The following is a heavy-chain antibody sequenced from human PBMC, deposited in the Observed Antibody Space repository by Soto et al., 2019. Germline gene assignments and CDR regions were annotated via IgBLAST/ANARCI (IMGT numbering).Heavy chain of an antibody. CDR2: IKQDGSEK. D-gene: IGHD3-3*01. V-gene: IGHV3-7*01. J-gene: IGHJ5*02. Sequence: HPGGSLRLSCAASGFTFSSYWMSWVRQAPGKGLEWVANIKQDGSEKYYVDSVKGRFTISRDNAKNSLYLQMNSLRAEDTAVYYCARAHVLRFLEWLCWFDPWGQGTLVTVSS. CDR3: ARAHVLRFLEWLCWFDP. CDR1: GFTFSSYW.